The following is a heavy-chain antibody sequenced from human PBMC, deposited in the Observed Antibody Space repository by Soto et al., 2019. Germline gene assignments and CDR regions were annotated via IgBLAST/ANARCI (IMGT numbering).Heavy chain of an antibody. J-gene: IGHJ4*02. Sequence: QVQLQESGPGLVRPSETLSLTCTVSGASISSMSHYWSWIRQSPGKGLGWIGYMYITGSPTYNPSLKRRMSIXPXTXXTQFSLKLRSVTAADTGVYYCARNAIFGVVTGLDYWGQGSLVTVSP. V-gene: IGHV4-61*01. D-gene: IGHD3-3*01. CDR2: MYITGSP. CDR3: ARNAIFGVVTGLDY. CDR1: GASISSMSHY.